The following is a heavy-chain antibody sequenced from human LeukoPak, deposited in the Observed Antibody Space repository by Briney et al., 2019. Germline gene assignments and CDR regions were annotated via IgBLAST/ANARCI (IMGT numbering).Heavy chain of an antibody. CDR1: GFTFSSYA. CDR3: AKDLGPIVVWGRVVYYFDY. CDR2: ISGSGGST. J-gene: IGHJ4*02. V-gene: IGHV3-23*01. Sequence: GGSLRLSCAASGFTFSSYAMSWVRQAPGKGLEWVSAISGSGGSTYYADSVKGRFTISRDNSKNTLYLQMNSLRAEDTAVYYCAKDLGPIVVWGRVVYYFDYWGQGTLVTVSS. D-gene: IGHD2-15*01.